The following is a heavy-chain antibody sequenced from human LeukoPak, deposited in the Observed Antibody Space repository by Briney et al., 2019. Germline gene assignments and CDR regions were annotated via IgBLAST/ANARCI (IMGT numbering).Heavy chain of an antibody. CDR2: ISYDGSNK. Sequence: GRSLRLSCAASGFTFSSYTMHWVRQAPGKGLEWVALISYDGSNKYYADSVKGRFTISRDNSKNTLFLQMNSLRAEDTAVYYCARDLSTVTAEAFDIWGQGTMVTVSS. J-gene: IGHJ3*02. V-gene: IGHV3-30*04. CDR1: GFTFSSYT. CDR3: ARDLSTVTAEAFDI. D-gene: IGHD4-17*01.